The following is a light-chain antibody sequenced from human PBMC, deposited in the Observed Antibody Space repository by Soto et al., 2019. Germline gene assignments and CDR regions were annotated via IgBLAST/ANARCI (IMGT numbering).Light chain of an antibody. CDR3: HKTYTTPLS. CDR1: LSITNY. J-gene: IGKJ4*01. CDR2: GAS. Sequence: DIPMPQSPSSRSASVGDRVTITCRANLSITNYLHWYQQKSGRFPKLLIYGASNLQGGVLSRFSCRGSGTAFSLTIHSIRMEEFSSDFFHKTYTTPLSIGGGTKVEI. V-gene: IGKV1-39*01.